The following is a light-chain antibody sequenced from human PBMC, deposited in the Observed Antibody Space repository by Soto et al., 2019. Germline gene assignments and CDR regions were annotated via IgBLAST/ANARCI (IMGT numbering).Light chain of an antibody. CDR1: QSVSSSY. V-gene: IGKV3-20*01. CDR2: GAS. CDR3: QQYNEWPPFT. J-gene: IGKJ5*01. Sequence: IVCTLSLGTLSLSTGEGATLSCRASQSVSSSYLAWYQQKPGQAPRLLIYGASSRATGIPDRFSGSGSGTDFTLTISILQSEDFAVYYCQQYNEWPPFTFGQGTRLEIK.